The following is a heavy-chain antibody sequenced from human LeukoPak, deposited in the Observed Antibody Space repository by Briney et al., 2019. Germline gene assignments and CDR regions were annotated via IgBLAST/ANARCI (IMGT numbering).Heavy chain of an antibody. CDR2: MSGSGSNT. J-gene: IGHJ4*02. V-gene: IGHV3-23*01. CDR3: AKGVTHPWSYFDY. Sequence: QPGGSLRLSCAASGFTFSSYAMSWVRQAPGKGLEWVSSMSGSGSNTYYADSVKGRFTISRDNSKNTLYLQMNSLRAEDTAVYYCAKGVTHPWSYFDYWGQGTLVTVSS. D-gene: IGHD3-3*01. CDR1: GFTFSSYA.